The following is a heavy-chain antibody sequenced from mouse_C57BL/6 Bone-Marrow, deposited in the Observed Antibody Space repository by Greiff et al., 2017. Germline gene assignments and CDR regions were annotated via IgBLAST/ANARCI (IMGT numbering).Heavy chain of an antibody. CDR3: TTKPSYEYAAWFAY. CDR1: GYTFTDYE. V-gene: IGHV1-15*01. D-gene: IGHD2-4*01. J-gene: IGHJ3*01. CDR2: IDPDTGGT. Sequence: QVQLKQSGAELVRPGASVTLSCKASGYTFTDYEMHWVKQTPVHGLEWIGAIDPDTGGTDYNQKFKGKAILTADKSSSTAYMELRSLTSEDSAVYYCTTKPSYEYAAWFAYWGQGTLVTVSA.